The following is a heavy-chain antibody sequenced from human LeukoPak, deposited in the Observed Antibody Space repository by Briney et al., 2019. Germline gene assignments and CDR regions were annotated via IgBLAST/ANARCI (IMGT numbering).Heavy chain of an antibody. CDR1: GFTFDDYG. J-gene: IGHJ2*01. CDR2: INWNGGST. V-gene: IGHV3-20*04. Sequence: AGSLRLSCAASGFTFDDYGMVWVPQVPGRGLEWVSGINWNGGSTGYGESVKGRFTISRDNAKNSLYLQMNSLRVDDTALYYCAGGDRNGWYFDLWGRGTLVTVS. CDR3: AGGDRNGWYFDL. D-gene: IGHD2-8*01.